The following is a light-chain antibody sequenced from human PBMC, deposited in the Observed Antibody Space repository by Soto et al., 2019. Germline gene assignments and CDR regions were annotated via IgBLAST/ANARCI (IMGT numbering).Light chain of an antibody. V-gene: IGLV2-23*02. CDR2: EVS. J-gene: IGLJ1*01. CDR1: SSDVGSYNL. CDR3: CSYAGSSTYV. Sequence: QSVLTQPASVSGSPGQSITISCTGTSSDVGSYNLVSWYQQHPGKAPKLMIYEVSKRPSGVSNRFSGSKSGNTASLTISGLQAEDEADYYCCSYAGSSTYVLGTGTKVT.